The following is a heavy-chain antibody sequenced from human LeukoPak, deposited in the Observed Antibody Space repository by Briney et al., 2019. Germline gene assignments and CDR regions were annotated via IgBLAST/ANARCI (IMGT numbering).Heavy chain of an antibody. CDR1: GGSISSYY. V-gene: IGHV4-4*07. CDR2: IYTSGST. D-gene: IGHD3-16*01. Sequence: SETLSLTCTGSGGSISSYYWSWIRQPAGKGLEWIGRIYTSGSTTCNPSLKSRVTMSVDTSKNQFSLKLSSVTAADTAVYYCARSWGISAQFDYWGQGTLVTVSS. J-gene: IGHJ4*02. CDR3: ARSWGISAQFDY.